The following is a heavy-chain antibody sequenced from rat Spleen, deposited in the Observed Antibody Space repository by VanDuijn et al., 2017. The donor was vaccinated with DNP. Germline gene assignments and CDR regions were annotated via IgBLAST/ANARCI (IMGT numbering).Heavy chain of an antibody. Sequence: EVQLVESGGGLVQPGRSLKLSCAASGFTFSDYYMAWVRQAPTKGLEWVATIIYDGSSIYYRDSVRGRFTISRDYARSTLYLQMDSLRSEDTATYYCATSSYYGYDYGFGYWGQGVMVTVSS. CDR1: GFTFSDYY. CDR2: IIYDGSSI. J-gene: IGHJ2*01. CDR3: ATSSYYGYDYGFGY. D-gene: IGHD1-7*01. V-gene: IGHV5S10*01.